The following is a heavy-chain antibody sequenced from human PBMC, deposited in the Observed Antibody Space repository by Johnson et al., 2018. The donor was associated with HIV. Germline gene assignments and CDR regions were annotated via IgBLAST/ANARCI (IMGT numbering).Heavy chain of an antibody. Sequence: QVQLVESGGGVVQPGRSLRLSCAASELTLRGCGMHWVRQAPDKGLEWVAVISYDGTNKNNAASVKGRLIISRDKSKNTRYLQMNSLRADDTAVYYCAKDYGDYGFVRDAFDIWGQGTVVTVSS. V-gene: IGHV3-30*18. CDR3: AKDYGDYGFVRDAFDI. D-gene: IGHD4-17*01. J-gene: IGHJ3*02. CDR1: ELTLRGCG. CDR2: ISYDGTNK.